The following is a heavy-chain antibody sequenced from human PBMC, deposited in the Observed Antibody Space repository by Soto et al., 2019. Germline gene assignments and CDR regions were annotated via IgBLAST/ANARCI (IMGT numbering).Heavy chain of an antibody. CDR2: ISYDGSNK. V-gene: IGHV3-30*18. Sequence: QVQLVESGGGVVQPGRSLRLSCAASGFTFSSYGMHWVRQAPGKGLEWVAVISYDGSNKHYAESVKGRFTISRDSSKNTLYLQMNSLRAEDTAVYYCVKDTYYYDSSGYYIFDYWGQGTLVAVSS. J-gene: IGHJ4*02. CDR1: GFTFSSYG. CDR3: VKDTYYYDSSGYYIFDY. D-gene: IGHD3-22*01.